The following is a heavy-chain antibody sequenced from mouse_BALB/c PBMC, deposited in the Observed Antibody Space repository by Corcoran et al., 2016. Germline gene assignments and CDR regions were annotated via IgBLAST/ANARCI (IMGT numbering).Heavy chain of an antibody. J-gene: IGHJ2*01. CDR3: ARHDSNWYYFDY. Sequence: VQLQQSGAELVKPGASVKLSCKASGYTFTEYIIHWVTQRSGQGLEWIGWFYPGSGSIKYNEKFKDKATLTADKSSSTVYMELSRLTSEDSAVDCCARHDSNWYYFDYWGQGTTLTVSS. CDR1: GYTFTEYI. V-gene: IGHV1-62-2*01. D-gene: IGHD4-1*01. CDR2: FYPGSGSI.